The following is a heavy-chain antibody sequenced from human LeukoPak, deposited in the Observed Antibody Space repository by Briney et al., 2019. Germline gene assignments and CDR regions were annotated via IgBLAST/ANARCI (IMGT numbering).Heavy chain of an antibody. CDR2: IYYSGST. J-gene: IGHJ4*02. CDR3: AGRGSGSYGY. D-gene: IGHD1-26*01. Sequence: SETLSLTCTVSGGSVSSGSYYWSWIRQPPGKGLEWIGYIYYSGSTNYNPSLKSRVTISVDTSKNQFSLKLSSVTAADTAVYYCAGRGSGSYGYWGQGTLVTVSS. V-gene: IGHV4-61*01. CDR1: GGSVSSGSYY.